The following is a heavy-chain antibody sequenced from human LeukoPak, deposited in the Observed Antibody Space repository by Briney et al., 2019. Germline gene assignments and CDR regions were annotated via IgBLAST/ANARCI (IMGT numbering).Heavy chain of an antibody. V-gene: IGHV4-59*01. J-gene: IGHJ4*02. CDR1: GDSISSYY. CDR3: ARDRSNGYNLFDY. D-gene: IGHD5-24*01. CDR2: IYYSGST. Sequence: TSETLSLTCTVSGDSISSYYWSWIRQPPGKGLEWIGCIYYSGSTNYRPSLKSRVTISVDTSKNQFFLKLSSVTAADTAVYYCARDRSNGYNLFDYWGQGTLVTVSS.